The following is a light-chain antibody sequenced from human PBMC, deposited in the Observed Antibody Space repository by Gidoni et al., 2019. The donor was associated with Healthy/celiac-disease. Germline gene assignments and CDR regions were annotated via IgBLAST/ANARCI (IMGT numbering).Light chain of an antibody. V-gene: IGKV1-8*01. CDR3: QQYYSYPRT. Sequence: IRLTQSPSSLSASTGDRVTITCRASQGISSYLAWYQQKPGKAPKLLIYAASTLQSGVPSRFSGSGSGTDFTLTISCLQSEDFATYYCQQYYSYPRTFGQGTKVEIK. CDR1: QGISSY. CDR2: AAS. J-gene: IGKJ1*01.